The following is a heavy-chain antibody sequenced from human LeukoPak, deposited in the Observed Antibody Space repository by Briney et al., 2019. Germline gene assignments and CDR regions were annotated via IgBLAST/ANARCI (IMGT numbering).Heavy chain of an antibody. CDR3: AKDYCSSTSRPFDY. J-gene: IGHJ4*02. Sequence: GGSLRLSCAASGFTFSSYAMSWVRQAPGKGLEGVSAISGSGGSTYYADSVKGRFTISRDNSKNTLYLQMNSLRGEDAAVYYCAKDYCSSTSRPFDYWGQGTLVTVSS. V-gene: IGHV3-23*01. D-gene: IGHD2-2*01. CDR1: GFTFSSYA. CDR2: ISGSGGST.